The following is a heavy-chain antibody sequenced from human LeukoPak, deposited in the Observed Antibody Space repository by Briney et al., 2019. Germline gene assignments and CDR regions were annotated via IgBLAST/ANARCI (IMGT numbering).Heavy chain of an antibody. V-gene: IGHV3-23*01. Sequence: GGSLRLSCAASGFTFSSYVMSWVRQAPGKGLEWVSGISGSGGSTYYADSVKGRFTISRDNSKNTLYLQMNSLRDEDTALYYCATTLLRASTYMDVWGKGTTVTVSS. D-gene: IGHD1-1*01. CDR3: ATTLLRASTYMDV. J-gene: IGHJ6*03. CDR1: GFTFSSYV. CDR2: ISGSGGST.